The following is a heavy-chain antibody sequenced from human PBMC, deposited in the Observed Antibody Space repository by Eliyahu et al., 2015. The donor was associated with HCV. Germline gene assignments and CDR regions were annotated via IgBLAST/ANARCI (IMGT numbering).Heavy chain of an antibody. Sequence: EVQLVESGGGLVKPGGSLRLSCAXSGFXFSSYSMNWVRQAPGKGLEWVSSISSSSSYIYYADSVKGRFTISRDNAKNSLYLQMNSLRAEDTAVYYCARDRGRGHYYGMDVWGQGTTVTVSS. CDR3: ARDRGRGHYYGMDV. CDR1: GFXFSSYS. CDR2: ISSSSSYI. V-gene: IGHV3-21*01. J-gene: IGHJ6*02. D-gene: IGHD3-10*01.